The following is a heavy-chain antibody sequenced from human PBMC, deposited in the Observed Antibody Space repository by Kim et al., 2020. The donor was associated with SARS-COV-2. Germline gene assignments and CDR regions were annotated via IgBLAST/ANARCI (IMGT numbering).Heavy chain of an antibody. D-gene: IGHD5-18*01. CDR2: IHSDGSST. CDR3: ARLHLGFDY. Sequence: GSLRLSCAASGFTFSSYWMHWVRQAPGKGLVWVSRIHSDGSSTNYADSVKGRFTISRDNAKNTLYMQMNNLRAEDTAVYYCARLHLGFDYWGQGTLVTVSS. CDR1: GFTFSSYW. J-gene: IGHJ4*02. V-gene: IGHV3-74*01.